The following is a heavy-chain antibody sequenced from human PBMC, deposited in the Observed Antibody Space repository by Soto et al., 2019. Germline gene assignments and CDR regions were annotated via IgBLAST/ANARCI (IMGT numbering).Heavy chain of an antibody. D-gene: IGHD5-18*01. CDR1: GFTFSSYA. J-gene: IGHJ4*02. CDR3: AEEEGRYGCGEGEFDH. V-gene: IGHV3-23*01. CDR2: ICGSGGNT. Sequence: EVQLLESGGGLVQPGGSLRLSCAASGFTFSSYAMTWVRQAPGKGLEWVSGICGSGGNTYYADSVKGRFTISRDNSKKALYLQMSGLRAEDTAVYYCAEEEGRYGCGEGEFDHWGQGTLVTVSS.